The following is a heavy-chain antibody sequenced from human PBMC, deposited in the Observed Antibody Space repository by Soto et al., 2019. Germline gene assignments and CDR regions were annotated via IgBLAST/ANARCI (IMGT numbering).Heavy chain of an antibody. Sequence: PGVSLRLSCAASGFTFSSYGMHWVRQAPGKGLEWVAVIWYDGSNKYYADSVKGRFTISRDNSKNTLYLQMNSLRAEDTAVYYCARGGAGSYGSGKRQDYYYYYGMDVWGQGTTVTVSS. CDR3: ARGGAGSYGSGKRQDYYYYYGMDV. V-gene: IGHV3-33*01. D-gene: IGHD3-10*01. CDR1: GFTFSSYG. J-gene: IGHJ6*02. CDR2: IWYDGSNK.